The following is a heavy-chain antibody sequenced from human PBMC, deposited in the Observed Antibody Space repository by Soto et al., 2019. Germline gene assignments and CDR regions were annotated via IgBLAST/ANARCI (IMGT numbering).Heavy chain of an antibody. D-gene: IGHD3-22*01. V-gene: IGHV4-39*07. CDR3: ARGGTVITPAAFDI. CDR1: GGSISSSSYY. CDR2: IYHSGST. J-gene: IGHJ3*02. Sequence: SETLSLTCTVSGGSISSSSYYWGWIRQPPGKGLEWIGSIYHSGSTNYNPSLKSRVTISVDTSKNQFSLKLSSVTAADTAVYYCARGGTVITPAAFDIWGQGTMVT.